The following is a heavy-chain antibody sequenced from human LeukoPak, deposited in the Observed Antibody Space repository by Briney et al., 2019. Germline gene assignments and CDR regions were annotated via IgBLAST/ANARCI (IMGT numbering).Heavy chain of an antibody. D-gene: IGHD3-10*01. V-gene: IGHV4-31*03. CDR3: ARGGSGSYGVYYYMDV. CDR2: IYYSGST. Sequence: SETLSLTCTVSGGSINTGGYYWSWIRQHPGKGLEWIGYIYYSGSTYYSPSLESRLTISVDTSQNHFTLKLSSVTAADTAIYYGARGGSGSYGVYYYMDVWGKGTTVTVSS. CDR1: GGSINTGGYY. J-gene: IGHJ6*03.